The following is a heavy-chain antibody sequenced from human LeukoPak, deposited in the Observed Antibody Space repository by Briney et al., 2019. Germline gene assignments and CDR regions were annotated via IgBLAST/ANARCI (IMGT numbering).Heavy chain of an antibody. CDR1: GFTFSSYA. V-gene: IGHV3-30-3*01. Sequence: PGGSLRLSCAASGFTFSSYAMHWVRQAPGKGLERVAVISYDGSNKYYADSVKGRFTISRDNSKNTLYLQMNSLRAEDTAVYYCARDEAYYYGSGSYYNPPLGYWGQGTLVTVSS. D-gene: IGHD3-10*01. J-gene: IGHJ4*02. CDR2: ISYDGSNK. CDR3: ARDEAYYYGSGSYYNPPLGY.